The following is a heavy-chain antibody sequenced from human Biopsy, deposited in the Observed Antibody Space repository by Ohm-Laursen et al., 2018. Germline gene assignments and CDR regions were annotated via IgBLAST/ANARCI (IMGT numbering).Heavy chain of an antibody. CDR2: IYYTGKT. J-gene: IGHJ4*01. D-gene: IGHD3-22*01. CDR3: AKNSGYSHDY. CDR1: DGSISGYY. Sequence: GTLSLTCTVSDGSISGYYWSWIRQAPGKGLEWIGFIYYTGKTKSNPSLKSRLTMSVDTSKNQFSLNLTAVTTADTAVYYCAKNSGYSHDYWGPGILVTVPS. V-gene: IGHV4-59*03.